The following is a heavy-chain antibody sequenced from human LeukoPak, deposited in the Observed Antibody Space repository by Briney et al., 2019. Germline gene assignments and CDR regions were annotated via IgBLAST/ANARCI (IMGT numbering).Heavy chain of an antibody. CDR3: AKDALAPSSTSYYYYYMDV. Sequence: GGSLRLSCAASGFTFDDYAMHWVRQAPGKGLEWVSGISWNSGSIGYADSVKGRFTISGDNAKNSLYLQMNSLRAEDTALYYCAKDALAPSSTSYYYYYMDVWGKGTTVTISS. CDR1: GFTFDDYA. CDR2: ISWNSGSI. D-gene: IGHD2-2*01. V-gene: IGHV3-9*01. J-gene: IGHJ6*03.